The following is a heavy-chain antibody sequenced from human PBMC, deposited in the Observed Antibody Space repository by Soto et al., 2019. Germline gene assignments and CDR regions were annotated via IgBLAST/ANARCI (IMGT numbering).Heavy chain of an antibody. Sequence: QVQLQESGPGLVKPSETLSLTCTVSGGSISSYYWSWIRQPPGKGLEWIGYIYYSGSTNYNPSPTGRVPMSVDTSNNPFSLNLSSVTAADTAVYYCARGGGSPDYWGQGTLVTVSS. V-gene: IGHV4-59*08. D-gene: IGHD1-26*01. CDR2: IYYSGST. CDR1: GGSISSYY. CDR3: ARGGGSPDY. J-gene: IGHJ4*02.